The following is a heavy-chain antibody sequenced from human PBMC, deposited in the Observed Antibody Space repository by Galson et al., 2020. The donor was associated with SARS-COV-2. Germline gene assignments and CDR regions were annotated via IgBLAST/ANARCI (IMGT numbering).Heavy chain of an antibody. J-gene: IGHJ4*02. Sequence: GESLQISCAASGFTFSSYSMNWVRQAPGKGLEWVSSISSSSSYIYYADSVKGRFTISRDNAKNSLYLQMNSLRAEDTAVYYCARLLSFSKAAAGDYWGQGTLVTVSS. CDR2: ISSSSSYI. CDR3: ARLLSFSKAAAGDY. D-gene: IGHD6-13*01. CDR1: GFTFSSYS. V-gene: IGHV3-21*01.